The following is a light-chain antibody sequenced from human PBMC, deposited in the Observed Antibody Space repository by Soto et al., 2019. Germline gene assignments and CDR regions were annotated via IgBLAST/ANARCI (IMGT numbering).Light chain of an antibody. J-gene: IGLJ2*01. Sequence: QSVLTQPPSVSGAPGQRVTISCTGSSSNIGALYDVHWYQQLPGTAPKLLIYGNTNRSSGVPDRFSASKSGTSASLAITGLQAEDEADYYCQSYDTSLYVVVFGGGTKLTVL. CDR2: GNT. CDR3: QSYDTSLYVVV. CDR1: SSNIGALYD. V-gene: IGLV1-40*01.